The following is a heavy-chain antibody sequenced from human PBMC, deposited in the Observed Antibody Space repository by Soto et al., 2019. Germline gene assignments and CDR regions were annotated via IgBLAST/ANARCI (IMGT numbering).Heavy chain of an antibody. CDR3: AKDIFTMVRSDAFDI. Sequence: GGSLRLSCAASGFTFDDYAMHWVRQAPGKGLEWVSGISWNSGSIGYADSVKGRFTISRDNAKNSLYLQMNSLRAEDTALYYCAKDIFTMVRSDAFDIWGQGTMVTVSS. CDR1: GFTFDDYA. D-gene: IGHD3-10*01. CDR2: ISWNSGSI. J-gene: IGHJ3*02. V-gene: IGHV3-9*01.